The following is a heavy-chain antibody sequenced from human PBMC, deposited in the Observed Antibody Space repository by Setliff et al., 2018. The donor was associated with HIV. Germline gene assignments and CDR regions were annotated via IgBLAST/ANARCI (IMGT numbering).Heavy chain of an antibody. CDR2: INPNTGGT. V-gene: IGHV1-2*02. Sequence: ASVKVSCKASGYTFTTYFIIWVRQAPGQGLEWMGWINPNTGGTYYAQKFQGRVTMTRDTSISTAYMELSRLTSDDTAVYYCARGGGVYDTPSDLDYWGQGTLVTVYS. CDR1: GYTFTTYF. D-gene: IGHD3-22*01. J-gene: IGHJ4*02. CDR3: ARGGGVYDTPSDLDY.